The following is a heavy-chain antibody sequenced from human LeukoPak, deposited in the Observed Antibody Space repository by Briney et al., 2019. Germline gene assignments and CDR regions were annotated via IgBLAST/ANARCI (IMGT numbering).Heavy chain of an antibody. CDR2: INTNSGGT. J-gene: IGHJ3*02. CDR1: GYTFTGYY. CDR3: ARVRDGYNDAYDI. Sequence: GASVKVSCKASGYTFTGYYMHWVRQAPGQGLEWMGWINTNSGGTNYAQKFQGRVTMTRDTSTSTVYMELSSLKSEDTAVYYCARVRDGYNDAYDIWGQGTMVTVSS. V-gene: IGHV1-2*02. D-gene: IGHD5-24*01.